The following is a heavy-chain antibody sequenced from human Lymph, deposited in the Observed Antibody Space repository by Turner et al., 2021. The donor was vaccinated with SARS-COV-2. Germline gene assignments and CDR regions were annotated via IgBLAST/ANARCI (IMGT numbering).Heavy chain of an antibody. V-gene: IGHV5-51*01. CDR2: IYPSDYDT. Sequence: EVQLVQAGAEVKKPGESLRIACRPSGYSFTTYWIGWVRQMPGKGLEWMGIIYPSDYDTRYSPSFQGQVTTSADQSTSTAYLQWSTLKASDTAMYYCARREWGGSLGHIDYWGQGTLVTVSS. J-gene: IGHJ4*02. D-gene: IGHD3-3*01. CDR1: GYSFTTYW. CDR3: ARREWGGSLGHIDY.